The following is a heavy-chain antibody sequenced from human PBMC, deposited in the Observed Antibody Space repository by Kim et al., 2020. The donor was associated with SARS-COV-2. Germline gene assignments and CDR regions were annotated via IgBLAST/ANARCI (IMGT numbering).Heavy chain of an antibody. D-gene: IGHD3-10*01. CDR3: AREGMATIRGVGAYYFDY. CDR1: VGSFSGYY. CDR2: INRSGST. Sequence: SETLSLTCAVYVGSFSGYYWTWIRQPPGKGLEWIGEINRSGSTKYNASLKSRVTISVDTSENQFSLKLSSVTAADTAVYYCAREGMATIRGVGAYYFDYWGQGTLVTVSS. V-gene: IGHV4-34*01. J-gene: IGHJ4*02.